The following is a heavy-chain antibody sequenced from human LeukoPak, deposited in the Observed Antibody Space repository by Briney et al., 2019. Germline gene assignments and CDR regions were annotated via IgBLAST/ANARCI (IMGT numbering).Heavy chain of an antibody. D-gene: IGHD1-26*01. V-gene: IGHV3-21*06. Sequence: GGSLRLSCAASGFTFSTYSMNWVRQAPGKGLEWVSSISSGSSYIYYADSVKGRFIISRDNAKNSLYLQMDSLRAEDTAVYYCARDVGALGRGFDYWGQGTLVTVSS. CDR2: ISSGSSYI. CDR1: GFTFSTYS. J-gene: IGHJ4*02. CDR3: ARDVGALGRGFDY.